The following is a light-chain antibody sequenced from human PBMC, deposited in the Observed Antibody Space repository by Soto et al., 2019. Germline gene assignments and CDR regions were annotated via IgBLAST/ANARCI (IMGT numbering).Light chain of an antibody. Sequence: QSVLTQPPTISGAPGLRVTISCTGSSTNIGAGYDVHWYQQVPGTAPKLLIYGDNKRPSGVPDRFSTSKSGTSASLVITGLQAEDEADYYCQSYDHSLSGSWIFGGGTKVNVL. CDR3: QSYDHSLSGSWI. CDR1: STNIGAGYD. CDR2: GDN. V-gene: IGLV1-40*01. J-gene: IGLJ2*01.